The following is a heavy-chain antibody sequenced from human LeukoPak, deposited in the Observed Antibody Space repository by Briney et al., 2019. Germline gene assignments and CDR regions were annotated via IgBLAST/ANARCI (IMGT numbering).Heavy chain of an antibody. D-gene: IGHD6-13*01. J-gene: IGHJ5*02. CDR2: IYYSGST. V-gene: IGHV4-39*07. CDR3: ARGSRRSSSSWYGWFDP. CDR1: GGSISSSSYY. Sequence: PSETLSLTCTVSGGSISSSSYYWGWIRQPPGKGLEWIGSIYYSGSTYYNPSLKSRVTISVDTSKNQFSLKLSSVTAADTAVYYCARGSRRSSSSWYGWFDPWGQGTLVTVSS.